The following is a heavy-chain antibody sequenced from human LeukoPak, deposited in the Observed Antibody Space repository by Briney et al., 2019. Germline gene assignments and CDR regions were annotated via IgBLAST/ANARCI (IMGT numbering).Heavy chain of an antibody. J-gene: IGHJ4*02. CDR1: GFTFSSYA. CDR2: ISGSGGST. Sequence: GGSLRLSCAASGFTFSSYAMSWVRQAPGKGLEWDSAISGSGGSTYCADSVKGRFTISRDNSKNTLYLQMNSLRAEDTAVYYCAKRFFDGDYHNPSDYWGQGTLVTVSS. CDR3: AKRFFDGDYHNPSDY. V-gene: IGHV3-23*01. D-gene: IGHD4-17*01.